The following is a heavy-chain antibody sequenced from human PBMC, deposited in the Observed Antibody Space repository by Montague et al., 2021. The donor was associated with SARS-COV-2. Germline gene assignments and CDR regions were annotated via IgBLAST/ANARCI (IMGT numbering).Heavy chain of an antibody. CDR1: GGSIRNYY. CDR2: IYDSGNV. CDR3: AARTDYYYGRLDV. V-gene: IGHV4-59*08. Sequence: SETLSLTCAVSGGSIRNYYWSWIRQPPGRGLEWIAYIYDSGNVNYNPSLKSRVTILVDTSKNQFSLKLSSVTAADTAVYYCAARTDYYYGRLDVWGQGTTVTVSS. J-gene: IGHJ6*02.